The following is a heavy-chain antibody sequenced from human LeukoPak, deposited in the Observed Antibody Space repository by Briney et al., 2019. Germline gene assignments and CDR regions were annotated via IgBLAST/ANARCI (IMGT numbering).Heavy chain of an antibody. V-gene: IGHV1-2*06. CDR2: INPNSGGT. Sequence: ASVKVSCKASGYTFTGYYMHWVRQAPGRGLEWMGRINPNSGGTNYAQKFQGRVTMTRDTSICTAYMELSRLRSDDTAVYYCARGVGTYYYGSGSYCNFDYWGQGTLVTVSS. CDR1: GYTFTGYY. CDR3: ARGVGTYYYGSGSYCNFDY. D-gene: IGHD3-10*01. J-gene: IGHJ4*02.